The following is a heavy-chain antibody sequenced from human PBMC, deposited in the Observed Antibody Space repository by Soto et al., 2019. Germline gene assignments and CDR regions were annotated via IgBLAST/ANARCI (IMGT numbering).Heavy chain of an antibody. CDR2: IYHTGNT. J-gene: IGHJ5*02. CDR1: GGSISNSRYY. CDR3: ARDYYDSSDYTTNWFDP. Sequence: SETLSLTCTVSGGSISNSRYYWAWIRQPPGKGLEWIGSIYHTGNTYYNPSLRSRVTISVDTSKNQFSLKSTSVTAADTAVYYCARDYYDSSDYTTNWFDPWGQGTLVTVSS. D-gene: IGHD3-22*01. V-gene: IGHV4-39*01.